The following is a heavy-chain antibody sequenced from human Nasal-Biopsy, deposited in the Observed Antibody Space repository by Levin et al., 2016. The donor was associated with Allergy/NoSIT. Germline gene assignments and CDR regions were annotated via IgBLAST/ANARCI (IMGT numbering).Heavy chain of an antibody. Sequence: GGSLRLSCATSGLAFHNYGMHWVRQAPGKGLEWVAFISYDGSDKNYADSVKGRFTISRDNSKNTLYLQMNSLRPEDSAVYHCAKEIITMMLVWDYWGQGTLVTVSS. CDR2: ISYDGSDK. CDR1: GLAFHNYG. D-gene: IGHD3-22*01. CDR3: AKEIITMMLVWDY. V-gene: IGHV3-30*02. J-gene: IGHJ4*02.